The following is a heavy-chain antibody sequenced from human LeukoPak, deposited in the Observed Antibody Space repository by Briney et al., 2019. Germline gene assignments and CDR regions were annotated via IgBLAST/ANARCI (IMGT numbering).Heavy chain of an antibody. CDR3: ASPRISGDSSGYYDTLQY. Sequence: ASVKVSCKASGYTFTGYQMHWVRQAPGQGLERMGRINTNSGATNYAQKFQGRVTMTRDTSISTAYMELSRLRSDDTAVYYCASPRISGDSSGYYDTLQYWGQGTLVTVSS. J-gene: IGHJ1*01. CDR1: GYTFTGYQ. CDR2: INTNSGAT. D-gene: IGHD3-22*01. V-gene: IGHV1-2*06.